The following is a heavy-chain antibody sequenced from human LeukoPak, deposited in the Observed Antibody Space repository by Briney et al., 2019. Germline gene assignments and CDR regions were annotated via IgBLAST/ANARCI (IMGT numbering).Heavy chain of an antibody. CDR3: ARDLRHYDFWSGYYTDAFDI. J-gene: IGHJ3*02. V-gene: IGHV4-4*08. CDR2: IYTSGSI. D-gene: IGHD3-3*01. CDR1: GFTFSSYA. Sequence: PGGSLRLSWAASGFTFSSYAMSWVRQAPGKGLEWIGRIYTSGSINYNPSLKSRVTISVDTSKNQFSLKLTSVTAADTAVYYCARDLRHYDFWSGYYTDAFDIWGQGTMVTVSS.